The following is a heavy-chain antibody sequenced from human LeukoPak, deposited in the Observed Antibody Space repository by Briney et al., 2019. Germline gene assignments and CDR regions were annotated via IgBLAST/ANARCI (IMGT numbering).Heavy chain of an antibody. CDR3: ARAADYYNSSGYYPNPHLDY. Sequence: PGGSLRLSCAASGFTFSSYSMNWVRQAPGKGLEWVSSISSSSSYIYYADSVKGRFTISRDNAKNSLYLQMNSLRAEDTAVYYCARAADYYNSSGYYPNPHLDYWGQGTLVTVSS. CDR2: ISSSSSYI. D-gene: IGHD3-22*01. CDR1: GFTFSSYS. J-gene: IGHJ4*02. V-gene: IGHV3-21*01.